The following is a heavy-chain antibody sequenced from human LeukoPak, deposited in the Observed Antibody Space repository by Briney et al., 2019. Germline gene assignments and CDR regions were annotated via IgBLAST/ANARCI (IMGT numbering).Heavy chain of an antibody. CDR3: ARPKPGPFDI. CDR2: IYPRDSDT. V-gene: IGHV5-51*01. Sequence: HGESLKISCKGSGYSFSNYWVGWVRQMPGKGLEWMGIIYPRDSDTRYSPSFEGQVTISADKSISTAYLQWSSLKASDTAMYYCARPKPGPFDIWGQGTMVTVSS. J-gene: IGHJ3*02. CDR1: GYSFSNYW. D-gene: IGHD1-14*01.